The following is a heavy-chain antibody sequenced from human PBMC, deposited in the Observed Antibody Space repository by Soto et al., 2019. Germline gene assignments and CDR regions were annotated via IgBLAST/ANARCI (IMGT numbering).Heavy chain of an antibody. Sequence: SPKVSCTTSGGTLGSSAICVVRQAPGQGLEWMGGIIPIFSTPNYAQKFQGRVTITADESTSTAYMELSSLRSEDTAVYYCARPIQYYFDTSAQSAWFDPWGQGTLVTVSS. J-gene: IGHJ5*02. D-gene: IGHD3-22*01. CDR2: IIPIFSTP. V-gene: IGHV1-69*13. CDR3: ARPIQYYFDTSAQSAWFDP. CDR1: GGTLGSSA.